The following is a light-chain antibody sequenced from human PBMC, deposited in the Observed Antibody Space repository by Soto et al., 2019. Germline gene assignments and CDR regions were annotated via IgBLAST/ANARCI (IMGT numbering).Light chain of an antibody. V-gene: IGKV2-28*01. CDR3: MQDLQTPGT. Sequence: DIVMTQSPLSLPVTPGEPASISCRSSQSLLHSNGYNYLDWYLQKPGQSPQLLIYLGSNRASGVPDRFSGSGSGTDFTLKISRVEAEDVGVYYCMQDLQTPGTFGQGTKVEIK. CDR1: QSLLHSNGYNY. CDR2: LGS. J-gene: IGKJ1*01.